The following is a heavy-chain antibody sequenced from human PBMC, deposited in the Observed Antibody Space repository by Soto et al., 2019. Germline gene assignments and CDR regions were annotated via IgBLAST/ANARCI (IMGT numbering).Heavy chain of an antibody. J-gene: IGHJ4*02. CDR2: ISGSGGST. D-gene: IGHD2-15*01. V-gene: IGHV3-23*01. CDR3: AKDHFWDIVVVVAVSY. CDR1: GFTFSSYA. Sequence: GGSLRLSCAASGFTFSSYAMSWVRQAPGKGLEWVSAISGSGGSTYYADSVKGRFTISRDNSKNTLYLQMNSLRAEDTAVYYCAKDHFWDIVVVVAVSYWGQGTLVTVSS.